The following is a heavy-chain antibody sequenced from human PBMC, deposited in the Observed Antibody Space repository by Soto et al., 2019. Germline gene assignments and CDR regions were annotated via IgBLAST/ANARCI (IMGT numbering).Heavy chain of an antibody. CDR2: INPNSGGT. J-gene: IGHJ6*02. Sequence: AXVKVSCKASGYTFSCYYIHWVRQSPGQGLEWMGWINPNSGGTNYAQKFQGRVTMTRDTSISTAYMELSRLRSDDTAVYYCARARGYYDFWSGYHRHYYYYGMDVWGQGTTVTVSS. CDR1: GYTFSCYY. V-gene: IGHV1-2*02. CDR3: ARARGYYDFWSGYHRHYYYYGMDV. D-gene: IGHD3-3*01.